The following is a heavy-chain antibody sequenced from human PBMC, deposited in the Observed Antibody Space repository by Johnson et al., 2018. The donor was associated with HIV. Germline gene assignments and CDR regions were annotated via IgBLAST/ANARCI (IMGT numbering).Heavy chain of an antibody. Sequence: VQLVESGGGLVQPGGSLRLSCAASGFTVSSNYMSWVRQAPGKGLEWVSVVYRGGSTYYADSVKGRVTISRDNAKKSLYLQMNSLRAEDTAVYYCAKVAVATAAGGVGLNIWGPGTMVTVSS. CDR2: VYRGGST. D-gene: IGHD6-13*01. J-gene: IGHJ3*02. V-gene: IGHV3-66*01. CDR1: GFTVSSNY. CDR3: AKVAVATAAGGVGLNI.